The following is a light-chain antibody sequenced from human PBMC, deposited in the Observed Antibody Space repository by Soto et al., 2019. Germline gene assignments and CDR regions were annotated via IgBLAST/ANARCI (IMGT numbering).Light chain of an antibody. V-gene: IGKV3-11*01. J-gene: IGKJ4*01. CDR1: QSVGSY. CDR2: DAF. CDR3: QQRSSWPLT. Sequence: EIVLTQSPATLSLSPGERATLSCRASQSVGSYFAWYQQKPGQAPRLLIYDAFSRATGIPARFSGSGSGTDFTLTISSPVPEDFAVYFCQQRSSWPLTFGGGTMVEIK.